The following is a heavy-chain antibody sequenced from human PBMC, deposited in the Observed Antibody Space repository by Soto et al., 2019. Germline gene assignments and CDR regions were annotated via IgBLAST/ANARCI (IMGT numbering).Heavy chain of an antibody. J-gene: IGHJ4*02. V-gene: IGHV3-23*01. CDR3: ATCRGVILQPGH. CDR2: ISVSGGTT. CDR1: GFAFSVYA. Sequence: EVQLLASGGGFVQPGGSLRLSCEASGFAFSVYAMTWVRQAPGKGLEWVSTISVSGGTTYYADSMKGRFTISRDNAKHTLDLQIDSLRAEDTAVYYCATCRGVILQPGHWGQGSLVPVSS. D-gene: IGHD3-10*01.